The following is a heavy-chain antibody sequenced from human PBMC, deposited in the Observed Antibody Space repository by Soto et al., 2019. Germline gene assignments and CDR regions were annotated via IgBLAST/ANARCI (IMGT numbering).Heavy chain of an antibody. J-gene: IGHJ6*02. CDR1: GYTFTSYG. CDR3: ARASFRAVAGRYYYGMDV. Sequence: GSVKVSCKASGYTFTSYGISWVRQAPGQGLEWMGWISAYNGNTNYAQKLQGRVTMTTDTSTSTAYMELRSLRSDDTAVYYCARASFRAVAGRYYYGMDVWGQGTTVTVS. CDR2: ISAYNGNT. D-gene: IGHD6-19*01. V-gene: IGHV1-18*04.